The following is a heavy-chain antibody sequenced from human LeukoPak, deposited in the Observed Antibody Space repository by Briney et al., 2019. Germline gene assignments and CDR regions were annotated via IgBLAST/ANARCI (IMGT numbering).Heavy chain of an antibody. CDR1: GYTFTSYD. CDR3: AREGSREGVYFDY. Sequence: ASVKVSCKASGYTFTSYDINWVRQATGQGLEWMGWMNPNSGNAGYAQKFQGRVTMTRNTSISTAYMELSSLRSEDTAVYYCAREGSREGVYFDYWGQGTLVTVSS. CDR2: MNPNSGNA. V-gene: IGHV1-8*01. D-gene: IGHD1-26*01. J-gene: IGHJ4*02.